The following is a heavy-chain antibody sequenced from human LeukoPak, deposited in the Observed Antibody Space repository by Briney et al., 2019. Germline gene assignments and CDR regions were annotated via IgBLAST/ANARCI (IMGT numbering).Heavy chain of an antibody. Sequence: PGGSLRLSCAASRFTFSSYSMNWVRQPPGKGLEWIGQIYHSGSTNYNPSLKSRLTISVDTSENQFSLKLSSVTAADTAVYYCARVGKGKSFGEVLKGRMKTNWFDPWGQGTLVTVSS. CDR1: RFTFSSYS. CDR2: IYHSGST. CDR3: ARVGKGKSFGEVLKGRMKTNWFDP. J-gene: IGHJ5*02. D-gene: IGHD3-10*01. V-gene: IGHV4-34*01.